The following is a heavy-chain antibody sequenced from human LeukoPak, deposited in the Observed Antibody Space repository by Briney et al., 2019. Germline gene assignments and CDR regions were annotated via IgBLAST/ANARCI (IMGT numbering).Heavy chain of an antibody. D-gene: IGHD6-13*01. J-gene: IGHJ4*02. CDR2: ISSSGSTI. CDR3: ARESAAADLY. Sequence: PGGSLRLSCAGSGFSFGSFWMNWVRQAPGKGLEWVSYISSSGSTIYHADSVKGRFTISRDNAKNSLYLQMNSLRAEDTAVYYCARESAAADLYWGQGTLVTVSS. CDR1: GFSFGSFW. V-gene: IGHV3-48*04.